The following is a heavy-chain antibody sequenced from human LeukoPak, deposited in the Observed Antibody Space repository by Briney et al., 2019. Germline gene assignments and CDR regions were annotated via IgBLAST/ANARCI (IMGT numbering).Heavy chain of an antibody. J-gene: IGHJ3*02. CDR1: GFTFSGYG. D-gene: IGHD6-13*01. V-gene: IGHV3-21*01. Sequence: GGSLRLSCAASGFTFSGYGMFWVRQAPGKGLEGISSISIGGTYIYYADSVKGRFTISRNNAKKSLYLQMNSLRADDTAVYYCAKSRSSWSDDTFDIWGQGTMVTVSS. CDR2: ISIGGTYI. CDR3: AKSRSSWSDDTFDI.